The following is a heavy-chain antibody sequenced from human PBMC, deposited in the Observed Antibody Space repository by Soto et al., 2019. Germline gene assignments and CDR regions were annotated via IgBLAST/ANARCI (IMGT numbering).Heavy chain of an antibody. CDR1: GYTFTGYY. D-gene: IGHD1-20*01. CDR2: INPNSGGT. V-gene: IGHV1-2*02. CDR3: SAAVEITDAFDI. J-gene: IGHJ3*02. Sequence: ASVKVSCKASGYTFTGYYMHWGRQAPGQGLEWMGWINPNSGGTNYAQKFQGRVTMTRDTSISTAYMELSRLRSDDTAVYYCSAAVEITDAFDIWGQGTMVTVSS.